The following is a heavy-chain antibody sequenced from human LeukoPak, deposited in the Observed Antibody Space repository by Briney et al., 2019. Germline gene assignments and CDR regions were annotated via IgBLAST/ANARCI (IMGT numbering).Heavy chain of an antibody. D-gene: IGHD1-14*01. CDR2: ISYDGSNK. J-gene: IGHJ5*02. Sequence: QPGRSLRLSCAASGFTFSSYAMHWVRQAPGKRLEWVAVISYDGSNKYYADSVKGRFTISRDNSKNTLYLQMNSLRAEDTAVYYCARDFRGNKPNWFDPWGQGTLVTVSS. CDR3: ARDFRGNKPNWFDP. CDR1: GFTFSSYA. V-gene: IGHV3-30-3*01.